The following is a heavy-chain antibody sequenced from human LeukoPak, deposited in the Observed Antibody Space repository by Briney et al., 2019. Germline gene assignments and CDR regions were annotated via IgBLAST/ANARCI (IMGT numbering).Heavy chain of an antibody. CDR2: ISGSGGST. CDR3: ARLDSSWYVYFDY. J-gene: IGHJ4*02. D-gene: IGHD6-13*01. Sequence: GGSLRLSCAASGFTFSTFAMIWVRQAPGKGLEWVSAISGSGGSTYYADSVKGRFTISRDNSKNTLYLQMNSLRAEDTAVYYCARLDSSWYVYFDYWGQGTLVTVSS. CDR1: GFTFSTFA. V-gene: IGHV3-23*01.